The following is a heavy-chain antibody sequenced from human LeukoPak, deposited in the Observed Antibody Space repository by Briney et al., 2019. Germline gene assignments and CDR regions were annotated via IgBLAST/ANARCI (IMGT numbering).Heavy chain of an antibody. V-gene: IGHV3-7*01. Sequence: GGPLRLSCAASGFTFSTYLMSWVRQAPGKGLEWVANINQDGSEKYYVDSVKGRFIISRDNAKNSLYLQMNGLRAEDTALYYCARDSGDSSGCYFDYWGRGALVTVSS. CDR3: ARDSGDSSGCYFDY. CDR1: GFTFSTYL. D-gene: IGHD3-22*01. CDR2: INQDGSEK. J-gene: IGHJ4*02.